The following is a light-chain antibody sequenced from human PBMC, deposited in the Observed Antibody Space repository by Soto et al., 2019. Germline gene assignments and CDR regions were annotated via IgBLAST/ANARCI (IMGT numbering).Light chain of an antibody. V-gene: IGLV2-8*01. CDR1: SSDVGGYNY. CDR3: SSYAGSNMVV. J-gene: IGLJ2*01. Sequence: QSVLTQPPSASGSPGQSVTISCTGTSSDVGGYNYVSWYQQHPGKAPKLMIYEVSKRPSGVPVRFSGSKSGNTASLTVSGLQAEDEADYYCSSYAGSNMVVFGGGTKLTVL. CDR2: EVS.